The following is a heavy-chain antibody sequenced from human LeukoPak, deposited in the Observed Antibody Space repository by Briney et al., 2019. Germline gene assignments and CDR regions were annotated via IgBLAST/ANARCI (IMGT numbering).Heavy chain of an antibody. D-gene: IGHD3-10*01. CDR1: GGSISSNSQY. CDR2: VYYSGTT. Sequence: SETLSLTCTVSGGSISSNSQYWGWIRQPPGKGLGWIGSVYYSGTTYYNPSLKGRVTISVDTSKNQFSLKLRSLIAADTAVYYCARITIVRPNWFDPWGQGTLVTVSA. J-gene: IGHJ5*02. CDR3: ARITIVRPNWFDP. V-gene: IGHV4-39*07.